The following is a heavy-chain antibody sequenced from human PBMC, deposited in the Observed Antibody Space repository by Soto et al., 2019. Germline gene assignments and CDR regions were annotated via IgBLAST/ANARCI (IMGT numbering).Heavy chain of an antibody. CDR3: AHVYGGYDNFDY. D-gene: IGHD5-12*01. V-gene: IGHV2-5*02. CDR2: IYWDDDK. CDR1: GFSLSTSGVG. J-gene: IGHJ4*02. Sequence: QITLKESGPTLVKPTQTLTLTCTFSGFSLSTSGVGVGWIRQPPGKALEWLALIYWDDDKRYSPSLKSRLTITEDTSKTQVVLTMTNMHPVDTATYYCAHVYGGYDNFDYWGQGTLVTVSS.